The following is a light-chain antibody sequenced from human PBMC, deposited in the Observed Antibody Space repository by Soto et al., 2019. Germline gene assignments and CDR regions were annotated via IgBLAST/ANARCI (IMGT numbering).Light chain of an antibody. CDR3: LAYNSPPKT. V-gene: IGKV1-9*01. Sequence: DIQLPQSPSFVSASVGDRFTITCLASQGISSYLAWYQQKPGKAPKLLIYAASTLQSGVPSRFSGSGSGTEFTLTISSLQPDDVATYYCLAYNSPPKTFGQGTKV. CDR1: QGISSY. CDR2: AAS. J-gene: IGKJ1*01.